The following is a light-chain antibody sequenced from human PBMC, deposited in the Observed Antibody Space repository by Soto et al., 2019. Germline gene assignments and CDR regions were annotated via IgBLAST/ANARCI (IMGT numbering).Light chain of an antibody. Sequence: IVMTHSPDSLAVSLAERAPIKXXSIQXVLYNSNNKNYLTWYQQKPGQPPKXXIYWASTRESGVPDRFSGSGAATDFTLTISSLQPEDVAVYYCQQYYSDPLTFGGGTKVDIK. CDR2: WAS. CDR1: QXVLYNSNNKNY. V-gene: IGKV4-1*01. CDR3: QQYYSDPLT. J-gene: IGKJ4*01.